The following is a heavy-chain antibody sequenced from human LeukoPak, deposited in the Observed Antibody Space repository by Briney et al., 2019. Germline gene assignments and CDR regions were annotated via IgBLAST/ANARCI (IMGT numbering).Heavy chain of an antibody. CDR1: GFSFNTFG. V-gene: IGHV3-48*01. Sequence: PGGSLRLSCTASGFSFNTFGMYWVRQAPGKGLEWVSYISSTSGTTYYADSVKGRFTVSRDNAKNSLYLQMNSLTVDDTALYYCARDDGGNFNDAFDIWGQGTMVAVSS. CDR3: ARDDGGNFNDAFDI. D-gene: IGHD4-23*01. CDR2: ISSTSGTT. J-gene: IGHJ3*02.